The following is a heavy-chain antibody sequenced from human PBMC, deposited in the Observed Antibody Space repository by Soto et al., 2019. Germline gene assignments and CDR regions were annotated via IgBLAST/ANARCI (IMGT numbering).Heavy chain of an antibody. Sequence: QVQLQQWGAGLLKPSETLSLTCAVYGGSFSGYYWSWIRQPPGKGLEWIGEINHSGSTNYNPSLKSRVTISVXXSXNXXSLKLSSVTAADTAVYYCARKRAYCSGGSCYSLRDWGQGTLVTVSS. J-gene: IGHJ4*02. D-gene: IGHD2-15*01. CDR3: ARKRAYCSGGSCYSLRD. CDR1: GGSFSGYY. V-gene: IGHV4-34*01. CDR2: INHSGST.